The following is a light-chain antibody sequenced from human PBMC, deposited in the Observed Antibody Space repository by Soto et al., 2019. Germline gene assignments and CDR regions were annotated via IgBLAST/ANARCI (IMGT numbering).Light chain of an antibody. J-gene: IGKJ2*01. CDR2: GAS. Sequence: DIVMTQSPATLSVSTGETAALSCRAGQSVGRNFAWYQQKPGQAPRLLIYGASTRATDIPARFRGSGSGTEFTLTISSLQSEDFAIYYCQQYHKWPYTFGQGTKLEIK. V-gene: IGKV3-15*01. CDR1: QSVGRN. CDR3: QQYHKWPYT.